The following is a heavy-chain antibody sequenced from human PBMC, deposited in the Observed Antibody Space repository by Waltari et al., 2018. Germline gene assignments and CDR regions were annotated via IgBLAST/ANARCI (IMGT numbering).Heavy chain of an antibody. CDR1: GFTFDDYA. CDR3: AKSPAGRFLEWLSPLDY. V-gene: IGHV3-43D*03. J-gene: IGHJ4*02. Sequence: EVQLVESGGVVVQPGGSLRLSCEASGFTFDDYAMQWGRQAPGKGLEWVSLISWDGGSTYYADSVKGRFTISRDNSKNSLYLQMNSLRAEDTALYYCAKSPAGRFLEWLSPLDYWGQGTLVTVSS. D-gene: IGHD3-3*01. CDR2: ISWDGGST.